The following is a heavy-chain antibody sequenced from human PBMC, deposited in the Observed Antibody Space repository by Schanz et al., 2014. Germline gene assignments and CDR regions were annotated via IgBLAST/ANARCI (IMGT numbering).Heavy chain of an antibody. CDR1: GFTFSKYG. CDR2: IWYNGSNK. CDR3: ARDRVEASSYFDY. D-gene: IGHD2-2*01. V-gene: IGHV3-33*01. Sequence: QVQLVESGGGVVQPGRSLRLSCAASGFTFSKYGVHWVRQAPGKGLEWVAVIWYNGSNKYYADSVRGRFSISRDNSKNTLYLQMNNLRAEDTAVYYCARDRVEASSYFDYWGQGTLVAGSP. J-gene: IGHJ4*02.